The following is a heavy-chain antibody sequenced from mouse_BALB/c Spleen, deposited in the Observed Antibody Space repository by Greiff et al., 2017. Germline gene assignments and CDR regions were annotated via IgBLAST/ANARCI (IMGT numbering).Heavy chain of an antibody. J-gene: IGHJ4*01. Sequence: EVQLQESGAELVKPGASVKLSCTASGFNIKDTYMHWVKQRPEQGLEWIGRIDPANGNTKYDPKFQGKATITADTSSNTAYLQLSSLTSEDTAVYYCARESYDDYYAMDYWGQGTSVTVSS. CDR2: IDPANGNT. CDR3: ARESYDDYYAMDY. CDR1: GFNIKDTY. V-gene: IGHV14-3*02. D-gene: IGHD2-12*01.